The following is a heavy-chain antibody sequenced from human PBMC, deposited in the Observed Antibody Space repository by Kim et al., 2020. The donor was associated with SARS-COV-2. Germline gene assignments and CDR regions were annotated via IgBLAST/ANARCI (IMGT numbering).Heavy chain of an antibody. D-gene: IGHD3-10*01. V-gene: IGHV4-39*07. CDR1: GGSISSSSYY. Sequence: SETLSLPCTVSGGSISSSSYYWGWIRQPPGKGLEWIGSIYYSGSTYYNPSLKSRVTISVDTSKNQFSLKLSSVTAADTAVYYCARPSLRGVTDNWFDPWGQGTLVTVSS. CDR3: ARPSLRGVTDNWFDP. J-gene: IGHJ5*02. CDR2: IYYSGST.